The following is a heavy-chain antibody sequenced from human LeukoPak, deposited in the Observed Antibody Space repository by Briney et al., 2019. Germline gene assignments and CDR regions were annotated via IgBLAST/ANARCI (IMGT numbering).Heavy chain of an antibody. Sequence: GASVKVSCKASGYTLTGYYMHWVRQAPGQGLEWMGWINPNSGGTNYAQKFQGRVTMTRDTSISTAYMELSRLRSDDTAVYYCAREFSSSWSGGYFDYWGQGTLVTVSS. CDR3: AREFSSSWSGGYFDY. D-gene: IGHD6-13*01. CDR1: GYTLTGYY. V-gene: IGHV1-2*02. J-gene: IGHJ4*02. CDR2: INPNSGGT.